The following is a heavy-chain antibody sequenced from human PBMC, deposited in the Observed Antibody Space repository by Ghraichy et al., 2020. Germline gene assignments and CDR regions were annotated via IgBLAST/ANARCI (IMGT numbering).Heavy chain of an antibody. Sequence: LSLTCAASGFTFSDYYMSWIRQAPGKGLEWVSYISSSSSYTNYADSVKGRFTISRDNAKNSLYLQMNSLRAEDTAVYYCARPAAAGYRHAFDIWGQGTMVTVSS. D-gene: IGHD6-13*01. CDR1: GFTFSDYY. J-gene: IGHJ3*02. V-gene: IGHV3-11*06. CDR3: ARPAAAGYRHAFDI. CDR2: ISSSSSYT.